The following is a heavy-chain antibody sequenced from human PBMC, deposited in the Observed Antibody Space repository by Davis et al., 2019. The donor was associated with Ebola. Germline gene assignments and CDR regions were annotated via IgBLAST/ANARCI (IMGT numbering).Heavy chain of an antibody. J-gene: IGHJ6*02. CDR1: GFTVSSNY. D-gene: IGHD2-15*01. CDR3: ARGGDIVVVVAATDYYGMDV. V-gene: IGHV3-53*01. CDR2: IYSGGST. Sequence: GGSLRLSCAASGFTVSSNYMSWVRQAPGKGLEWVSVIYSGGSTYYADSVKGRFTISRDNSKNTLYLQMNSLRAEDTAVYYCARGGDIVVVVAATDYYGMDVWGQGTTVTVSS.